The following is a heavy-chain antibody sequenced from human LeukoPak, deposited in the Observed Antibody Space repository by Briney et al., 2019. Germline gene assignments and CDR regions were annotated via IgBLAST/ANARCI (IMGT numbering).Heavy chain of an antibody. CDR3: ARLLSYYYDSSAYYFSDY. D-gene: IGHD3-22*01. Sequence: GASVKVSCKASGYTFTGYYMHWVRQAPGQGLEWMGWINPNSGGTNYAQRFQGRVTMTRDTSISTAYMELSRLRSDDTAIYYCARLLSYYYDSSAYYFSDYWGQGTLVTVSS. CDR2: INPNSGGT. CDR1: GYTFTGYY. V-gene: IGHV1-2*02. J-gene: IGHJ4*02.